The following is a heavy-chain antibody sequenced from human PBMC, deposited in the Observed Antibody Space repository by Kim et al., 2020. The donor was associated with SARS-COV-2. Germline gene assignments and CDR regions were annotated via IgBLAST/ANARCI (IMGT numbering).Heavy chain of an antibody. V-gene: IGHV1-69*13. J-gene: IGHJ6*02. CDR1: GGTFSSYA. CDR2: IIPIFGTA. CDR3: ARDPRIQQEGYDNFYSYGMDV. D-gene: IGHD3-22*01. Sequence: SVKVSCKASGGTFSSYAISWVRQAPGQGLEWMGGIIPIFGTANYAQKFQGRVTITADESTSTAYMELSSLRSEDTAVYYCARDPRIQQEGYDNFYSYGMDVWGQGTTVTVSS.